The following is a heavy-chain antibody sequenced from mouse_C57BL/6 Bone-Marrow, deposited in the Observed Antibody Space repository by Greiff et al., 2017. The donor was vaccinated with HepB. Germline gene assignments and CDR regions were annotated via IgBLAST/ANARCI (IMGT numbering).Heavy chain of an antibody. CDR2: ISYDGSN. Sequence: EVKLVESGPGLVKPSQSLSLTCSVTGYSITSGYYWNWIRQFPGNKLEWLGYISYDGSNNYNPSLKNRISITRDTSKNQFFLKLNSVTTEDTATYYCARDEGYYGSSYVGGYWGQGTTLTVSS. CDR1: GYSITSGYY. J-gene: IGHJ2*01. CDR3: ARDEGYYGSSYVGGY. D-gene: IGHD1-1*01. V-gene: IGHV3-6*01.